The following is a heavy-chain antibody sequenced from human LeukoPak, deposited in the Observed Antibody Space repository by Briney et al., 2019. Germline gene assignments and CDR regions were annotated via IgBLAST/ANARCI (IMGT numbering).Heavy chain of an antibody. CDR3: ARGVAAREDYYYYGMDV. V-gene: IGHV1-69*04. D-gene: IGHD6-6*01. Sequence: SVKVSCKASGGTFSSYAISWVRQAPGQGLEWMGKIIPIFGIANYAQKFQGRVTITADKSTSTAYMELSSLRSEDTAVYYCARGVAAREDYYYYGMDVWGQGTTVTVSS. CDR2: IIPIFGIA. CDR1: GGTFSSYA. J-gene: IGHJ6*02.